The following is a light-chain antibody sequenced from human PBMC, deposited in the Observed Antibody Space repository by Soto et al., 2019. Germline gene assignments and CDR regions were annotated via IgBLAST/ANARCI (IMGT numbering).Light chain of an antibody. CDR2: GAS. CDR1: QSVSSSY. J-gene: IGKJ1*01. V-gene: IGKV3-20*01. CDR3: QQYGSSPTT. Sequence: EIVLTQSPGTLSLSPGERATLSCRASQSVSSSYLAWYQQKPGQAPRLLIYGASSRATGIPDRFSGSESGTDFTLTISRLEPEDFEVYYCQQYGSSPTTFGQGTKVEIK.